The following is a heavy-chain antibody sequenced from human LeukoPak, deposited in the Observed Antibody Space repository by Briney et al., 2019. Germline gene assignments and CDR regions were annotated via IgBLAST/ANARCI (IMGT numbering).Heavy chain of an antibody. J-gene: IGHJ4*02. V-gene: IGHV1-69*13. CDR1: GGTFSNFA. CDR2: IIPIFGTA. D-gene: IGHD6-6*01. Sequence: SVKVSCKASGGTFSNFAISWVRQAPGQGLEWMGGIIPIFGTANYPQKFQGRVTITADEYTSTAYMELSSLRSDDTAVYYCARTAARRFDYWGQGTLVTVSS. CDR3: ARTAARRFDY.